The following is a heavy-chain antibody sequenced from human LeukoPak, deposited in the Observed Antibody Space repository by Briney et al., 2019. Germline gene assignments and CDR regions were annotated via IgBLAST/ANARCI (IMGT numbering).Heavy chain of an antibody. CDR2: IYHSGST. Sequence: SETLSLTCTVSGYSTSSGYYWGWIRQPPGKGLEWIGSIYHSGSTYYNPSLKSRVTISVDTSKNQFSLKLSSVTAADTAVYYCAVYSSSLPYDYWGQGTLVTVSS. J-gene: IGHJ4*02. CDR1: GYSTSSGYY. V-gene: IGHV4-38-2*02. D-gene: IGHD6-6*01. CDR3: AVYSSSLPYDY.